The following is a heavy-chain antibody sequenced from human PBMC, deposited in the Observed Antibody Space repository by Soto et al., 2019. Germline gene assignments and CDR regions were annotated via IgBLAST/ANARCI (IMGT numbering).Heavy chain of an antibody. J-gene: IGHJ4*02. V-gene: IGHV1-69*12. D-gene: IGHD1-1*01. Sequence: QVQLVQSGAEVKKPGSSVKVSCKASGGTFSSYAISWVRQAPGQGLEWMGGIIPIFGTANYAQKFQGRVTITADXXTXTXXMELSSLRSEDTAVYYCASRTIQLERRSGWYYFDYWGQGTLVTVSS. CDR2: IIPIFGTA. CDR3: ASRTIQLERRSGWYYFDY. CDR1: GGTFSSYA.